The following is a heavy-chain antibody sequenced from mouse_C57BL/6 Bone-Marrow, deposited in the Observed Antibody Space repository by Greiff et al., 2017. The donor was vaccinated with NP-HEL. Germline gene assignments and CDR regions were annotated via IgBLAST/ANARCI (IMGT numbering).Heavy chain of an antibody. J-gene: IGHJ2*01. CDR2: IHPNSGST. CDR1: GYTFTSYW. Sequence: QVQLKQPGAELVKPGASVKLSCKASGYTFTSYWMHWVKQRPGQGLEWIGMIHPNSGSTNYNEKFKSKATLTVDKSSSTAYMQLSSLTSEDSAVYYCARWVYCYGSSYGYWGQGTPLTVSS. D-gene: IGHD1-1*01. V-gene: IGHV1-64*01. CDR3: ARWVYCYGSSYGY.